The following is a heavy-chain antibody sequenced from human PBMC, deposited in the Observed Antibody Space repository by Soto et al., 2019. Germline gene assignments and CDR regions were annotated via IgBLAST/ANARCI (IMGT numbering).Heavy chain of an antibody. CDR1: VGSISSGGYY. Sequence: KPSETLSLTCTVSVGSISSGGYYWSWIRQHPGKGLEWIGYIYYSGSTYYNPSLKSRVTISVDTSKNQFSLKLSSVTAADTAVYYCARDLSSDYFDYWGQGTLVTVSS. CDR2: IYYSGST. J-gene: IGHJ4*02. CDR3: ARDLSSDYFDY. V-gene: IGHV4-31*03. D-gene: IGHD3-3*01.